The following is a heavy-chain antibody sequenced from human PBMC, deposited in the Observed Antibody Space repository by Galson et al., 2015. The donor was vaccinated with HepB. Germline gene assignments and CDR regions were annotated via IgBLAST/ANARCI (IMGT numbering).Heavy chain of an antibody. CDR3: AKDHDFWSGYFSSFDY. J-gene: IGHJ4*02. V-gene: IGHV3-23*01. CDR1: GFTFGSNA. Sequence: SLRLSCAAAGFTFGSNAMSWGRQAPGGGLEWVSGIDTSGDSTYYAVPVRGRFTISRDNSKNTLLLQMNTLRGEDTAVYYCAKDHDFWSGYFSSFDYWGQGTLVPVSS. D-gene: IGHD3-3*01. CDR2: IDTSGDST.